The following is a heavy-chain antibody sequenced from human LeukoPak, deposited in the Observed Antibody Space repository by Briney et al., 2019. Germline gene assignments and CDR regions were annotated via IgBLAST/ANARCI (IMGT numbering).Heavy chain of an antibody. J-gene: IGHJ5*02. D-gene: IGHD3-22*01. CDR1: GGSISSYY. V-gene: IGHV4-4*09. CDR2: IYTSGST. CDR3: ARHYYYDSSGYYFQWFDP. Sequence: WETLSLTCTVSGGSISSYYWSWIRRPPGKGLEWIGYIYTSGSTNYNPSLKSRVTISVETSKNQFSLKLSSVTAADTAVYYCARHYYYDSSGYYFQWFDPWGQGTLVTVSS.